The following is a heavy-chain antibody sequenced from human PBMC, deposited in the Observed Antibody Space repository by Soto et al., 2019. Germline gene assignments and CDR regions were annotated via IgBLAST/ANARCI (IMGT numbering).Heavy chain of an antibody. V-gene: IGHV3-30*18. CDR1: GFTFSSYG. CDR2: ISYDGSNK. CDR3: ANKGTECQFDY. Sequence: QVQLVESGGGVVQPGRSLRLSCAASGFTFSSYGMHWVRQAPGKGLEWVAVISYDGSNKYYADSVKGRFTISRDNSKSTLYLQMTSLRAEDTAVYYCANKGTECQFDYWGQGTLVTVSS. J-gene: IGHJ4*02. D-gene: IGHD1-1*01.